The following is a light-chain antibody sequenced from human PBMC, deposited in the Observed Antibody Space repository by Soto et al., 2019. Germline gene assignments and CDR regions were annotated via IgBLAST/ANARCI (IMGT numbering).Light chain of an antibody. CDR3: QQRTDGWT. CDR2: DAS. J-gene: IGKJ1*01. V-gene: IGKV3-11*01. CDR1: QSVSSS. Sequence: EIVLTQSPATLSLSPGERATLSCRAIQSVSSSLGWYQQKPGQPPRLLIYDASKRVTGIPARFSGSGSGTDFTLAISSLEPEDFAVYFCQQRTDGWTFWPGTKVDIK.